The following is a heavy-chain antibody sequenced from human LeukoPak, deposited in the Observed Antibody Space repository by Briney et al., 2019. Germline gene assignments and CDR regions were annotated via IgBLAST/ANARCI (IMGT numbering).Heavy chain of an antibody. CDR2: ISYDGSNK. Sequence: PGGSLRLSCAASGFTLSSYGMHWVRQAPGKGLEWVAVISYDGSNKYYADSVKGRFTISRDNSKNTLYLQMNSLRAEDTAVYYCAKAALGATYYFDYWGQGTLVTVSS. J-gene: IGHJ4*02. CDR1: GFTLSSYG. V-gene: IGHV3-30*18. D-gene: IGHD1-26*01. CDR3: AKAALGATYYFDY.